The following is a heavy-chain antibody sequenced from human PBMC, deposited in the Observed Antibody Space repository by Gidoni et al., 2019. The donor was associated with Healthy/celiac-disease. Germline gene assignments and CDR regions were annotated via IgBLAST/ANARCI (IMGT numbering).Heavy chain of an antibody. CDR3: ASRALYCSSTSCLHDY. V-gene: IGHV4-34*01. CDR2: INHSGST. J-gene: IGHJ4*02. CDR1: GGSFSGYY. D-gene: IGHD2-2*01. Sequence: QVQLQQWGAGLLKPSETLSLTCAVSGGSFSGYYWSWIRQPPGKGLEWIGEINHSGSTNDNPSLKSRVTISVDTSKNQFSLKLSAVTAADTAVYYCASRALYCSSTSCLHDYWGQGTLVTVSS.